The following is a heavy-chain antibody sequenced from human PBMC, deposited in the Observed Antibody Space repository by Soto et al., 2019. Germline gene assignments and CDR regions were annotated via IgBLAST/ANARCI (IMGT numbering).Heavy chain of an antibody. Sequence: ASVKVSCKASGYTFTGYYMHWVRQAPGQGLEWMGWINPNSGGTNYAQKFQGWVTMTRDTSISTAYMELSRLRSDDTAVYYCARDHRLSYYYDSSGYPRPYYYYGMDAWGQGTTVTVSS. V-gene: IGHV1-2*04. CDR1: GYTFTGYY. CDR3: ARDHRLSYYYDSSGYPRPYYYYGMDA. D-gene: IGHD3-22*01. J-gene: IGHJ6*02. CDR2: INPNSGGT.